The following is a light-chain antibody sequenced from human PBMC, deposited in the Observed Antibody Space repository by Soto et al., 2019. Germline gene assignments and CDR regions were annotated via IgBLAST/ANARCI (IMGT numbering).Light chain of an antibody. Sequence: EIVLTQSPGTLSVSPGERATLSCRASQTISSIYLAWYQQKPGQAPSLLNYGTSSRATGIPDRFSGSGSGTDFTLTISRLEPEDSAIYYCQQYVSWTFGQGTKVEIK. J-gene: IGKJ1*01. CDR3: QQYVSWT. V-gene: IGKV3-20*01. CDR2: GTS. CDR1: QTISSIY.